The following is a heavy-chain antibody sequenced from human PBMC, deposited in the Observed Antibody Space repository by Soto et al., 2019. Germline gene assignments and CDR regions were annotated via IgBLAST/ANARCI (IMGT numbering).Heavy chain of an antibody. CDR2: SYFTGAT. D-gene: IGHD7-27*01. CDR3: ARERTPRTGFDF. CDR1: VGSITGYY. J-gene: IGHJ4*02. Sequence: PSETLSLTCSASVGSITGYYWSWVRQSPGKGLEWIGCSYFTGATNYNPSLKSRVTISVHPSKNQFSLTLTSATAADAAIYYCARERTPRTGFDFWGQGTLVTVSS. V-gene: IGHV4-59*01.